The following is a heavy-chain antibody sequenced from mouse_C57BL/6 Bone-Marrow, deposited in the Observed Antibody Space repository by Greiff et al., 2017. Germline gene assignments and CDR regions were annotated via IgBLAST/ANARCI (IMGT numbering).Heavy chain of an antibody. D-gene: IGHD6-1*01. J-gene: IGHJ3*01. CDR1: GFTFSDYG. V-gene: IGHV5-17*01. CDR2: ISSGSSTI. Sequence: EVQGVESGGGLVKPGGSLKLFCAASGFTFSDYGMHWVRQAPEKGLEWVAYISSGSSTIYYADTVKGRFTISRDNAKNTLFLQMTSLRSEDTAMYYCARGAGQAWFAYWGQGTLVTVSA. CDR3: ARGAGQAWFAY.